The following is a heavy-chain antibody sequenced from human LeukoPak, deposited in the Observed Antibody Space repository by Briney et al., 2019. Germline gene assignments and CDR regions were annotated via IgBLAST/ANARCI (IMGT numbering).Heavy chain of an antibody. CDR2: ISDSGDYT. Sequence: GGSLRLSCAASGFTFRSYAMSWVRQAPGKGLEWVSSISDSGDYTYYADSVKGRFTISRDNSKNTLYLQMNSLGAEDTAIYYCAKKPPYSNSWYFEYWGQGTLVTVSS. CDR1: GFTFRSYA. D-gene: IGHD6-13*01. CDR3: AKKPPYSNSWYFEY. J-gene: IGHJ4*02. V-gene: IGHV3-23*01.